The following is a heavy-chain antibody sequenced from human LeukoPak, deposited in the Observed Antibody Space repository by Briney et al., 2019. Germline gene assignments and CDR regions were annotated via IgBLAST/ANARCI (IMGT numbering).Heavy chain of an antibody. V-gene: IGHV3-21*04. CDR1: GFTFSSYS. D-gene: IGHD3-10*01. J-gene: IGHJ6*03. Sequence: GGSLRLSCAASGFTFSSYSMNWVRQAPGKGLEWVSSITSTGSYTFYADSVKGRFTISRDNSKNTLYLQMNSLRAEDTAVYYCARVSGSYAKYYMDVWGKGTTVTISS. CDR2: ITSTGSYT. CDR3: ARVSGSYAKYYMDV.